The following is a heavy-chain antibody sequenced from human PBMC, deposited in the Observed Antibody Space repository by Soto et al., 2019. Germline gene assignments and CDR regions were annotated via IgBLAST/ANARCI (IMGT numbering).Heavy chain of an antibody. Sequence: ASVKVSCKASGGTFSSYAINWVRQATGQGLEWMGWMNPNSGNTGYAQKFQGRVTMTRNTSISTAYVELSSLRSEDTAVYYCARVKLRHARGYYYYGMDVWGQGTTVTVSS. J-gene: IGHJ6*02. CDR3: ARVKLRHARGYYYYGMDV. CDR2: MNPNSGNT. D-gene: IGHD1-26*01. V-gene: IGHV1-8*02. CDR1: GGTFSSYA.